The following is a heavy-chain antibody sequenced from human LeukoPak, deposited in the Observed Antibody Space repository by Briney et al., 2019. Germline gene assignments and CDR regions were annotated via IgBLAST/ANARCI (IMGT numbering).Heavy chain of an antibody. D-gene: IGHD4-11*01. Sequence: GGSLRLSCAASGFTFSSYSMNWVRQAPGKGLEWVSSISSSSSYIYYADSVKGRFTISRDNAKNSLYLQMNSLRAEDTAVYYCARVPSMTTVTARTLFDYWGQGTLVTVS. CDR1: GFTFSSYS. CDR2: ISSSSSYI. CDR3: ARVPSMTTVTARTLFDY. V-gene: IGHV3-21*01. J-gene: IGHJ4*02.